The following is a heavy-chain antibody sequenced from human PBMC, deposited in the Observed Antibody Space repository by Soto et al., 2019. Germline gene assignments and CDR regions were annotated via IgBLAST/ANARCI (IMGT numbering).Heavy chain of an antibody. J-gene: IGHJ4*02. CDR3: ARGSGVGELWGPGHYFDY. CDR1: GYTFTSYG. V-gene: IGHV1-18*01. D-gene: IGHD3-10*01. CDR2: ISAYNGNT. Sequence: GASVKVSCKASGYTFTSYGISWVRRAPGQGLEWMGWISAYNGNTNYAQKLQGRVTMTTDTSTSTAYMELRSLRSDDTAVYYCARGSGVGELWGPGHYFDYWGQGTLVTVSS.